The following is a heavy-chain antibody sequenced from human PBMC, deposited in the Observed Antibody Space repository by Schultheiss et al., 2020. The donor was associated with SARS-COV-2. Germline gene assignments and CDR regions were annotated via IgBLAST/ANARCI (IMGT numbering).Heavy chain of an antibody. CDR3: ARRRGTVTGYGMDV. D-gene: IGHD4-17*01. CDR2: IYYSGST. CDR1: GGSFSGYY. J-gene: IGHJ6*02. Sequence: GSLRLSCAVYGGSFSGYYWSWIRQPPGKGLEWIGSIYYSGSTYYNPSLKSRVTISVDTSKNQFSLKLSSVTAADTAVYYCARRRGTVTGYGMDVWGQGTTVTVSS. V-gene: IGHV4-34*01.